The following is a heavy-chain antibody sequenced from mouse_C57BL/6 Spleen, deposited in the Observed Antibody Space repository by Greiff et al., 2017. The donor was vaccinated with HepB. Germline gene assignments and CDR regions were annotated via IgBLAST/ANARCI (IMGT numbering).Heavy chain of an antibody. V-gene: IGHV7-1*01. CDR3: ARECPFWYFDV. CDR2: SRNKANDYTT. Sequence: EVQVVESGGGLVQSGRSLRLSCATSGFTFSDFYMEWVRQAPGKGLEWIAASRNKANDYTTEYSASVKGRFIVSRDTSQSILYLQMNALRAEDTAIYYCARECPFWYFDVWGTGTTVTVAS. J-gene: IGHJ1*03. CDR1: GFTFSDFY. D-gene: IGHD6-1*01.